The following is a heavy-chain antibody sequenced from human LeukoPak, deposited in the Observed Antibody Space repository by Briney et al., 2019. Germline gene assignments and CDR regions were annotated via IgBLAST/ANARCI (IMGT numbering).Heavy chain of an antibody. D-gene: IGHD4-17*01. Sequence: SETLSLTCTVSGSSISSGGYYWSWIRQHPGKGLEWIGYIYYSGSTYYNPSLKSRVTISVDTSKNQFSLNLSSVTAADTAVYYCASQTMTTADYWGQGTLVTDSS. CDR3: ASQTMTTADY. CDR1: GSSISSGGYY. J-gene: IGHJ4*02. CDR2: IYYSGST. V-gene: IGHV4-31*03.